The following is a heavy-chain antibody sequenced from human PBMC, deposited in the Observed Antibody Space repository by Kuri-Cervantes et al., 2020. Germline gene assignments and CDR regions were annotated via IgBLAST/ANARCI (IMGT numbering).Heavy chain of an antibody. Sequence: ESLKISCAVYGGSFSGYYWSWIRQPPGKGLEWIGETNHSGSTNYNPSLKSRVTISVDTSKNQFSLKLSSVTAADTAVYYCARSMGGAFDTWGQGTMVTVSS. J-gene: IGHJ3*02. CDR1: GGSFSGYY. CDR3: ARSMGGAFDT. V-gene: IGHV4-34*01. D-gene: IGHD6-6*01. CDR2: TNHSGST.